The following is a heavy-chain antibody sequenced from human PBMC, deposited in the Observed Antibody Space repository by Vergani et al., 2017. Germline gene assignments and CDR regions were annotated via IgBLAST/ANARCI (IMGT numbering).Heavy chain of an antibody. CDR2: IYTSGST. Sequence: QVQLQESGPGLVKPSETLSLTCTVSGGSISSYYWSWIRQPAGKGLEWIGRIYTSGSTNHNPSLKSRVTMSVDTSKNQFSLKLSSVTAADTAVYYCARVGGDGATDLDYGWFDPWGQGTLVTVSS. CDR3: ARVGGDGATDLDYGWFDP. J-gene: IGHJ5*02. D-gene: IGHD1-26*01. CDR1: GGSISSYY. V-gene: IGHV4-4*07.